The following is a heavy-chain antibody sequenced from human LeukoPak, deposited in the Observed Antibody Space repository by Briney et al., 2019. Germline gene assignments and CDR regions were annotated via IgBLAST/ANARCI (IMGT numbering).Heavy chain of an antibody. J-gene: IGHJ4*02. Sequence: GESLKISCKGSGYSFTSYWIGWVRQMPGKGLEWMGIIYPGDSDTRYSPSFQGQVTISADKSISTAYLQWSSLKASDTAMYYCARLVDYYDSSGYYEGISPYYFDYWGQGTLVTVSS. CDR2: IYPGDSDT. CDR1: GYSFTSYW. V-gene: IGHV5-51*01. CDR3: ARLVDYYDSSGYYEGISPYYFDY. D-gene: IGHD3-22*01.